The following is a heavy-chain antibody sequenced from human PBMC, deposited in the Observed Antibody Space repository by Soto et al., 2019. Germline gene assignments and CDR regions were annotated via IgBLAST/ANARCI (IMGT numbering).Heavy chain of an antibody. CDR2: IYYSGST. Sequence: SETLSLTCTVSGGSISSYYWSWIRQPPGKGLEWIGYIYYSGSTNYNPSLKSRVTISVDTSKNQFSLKLSSVTAADTAVYYCASSGGFGDYVNYWGQGTLVTVSS. V-gene: IGHV4-59*08. J-gene: IGHJ4*02. CDR1: GGSISSYY. CDR3: ASSGGFGDYVNY. D-gene: IGHD4-17*01.